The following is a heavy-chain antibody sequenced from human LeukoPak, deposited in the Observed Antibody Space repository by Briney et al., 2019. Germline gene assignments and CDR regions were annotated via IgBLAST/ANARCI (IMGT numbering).Heavy chain of an antibody. CDR2: IYYSGST. D-gene: IGHD4-11*01. CDR3: ARNNYVTHFYGLDV. V-gene: IGHV4-59*01. J-gene: IGHJ6*02. Sequence: SETLSLTCTVSGGSIRTYYWSWIRQPPGKGLEWIAYIYYSGSTNYNPSLKSRVTISVDTSKNQFSLKLSSVTAADTAVYFCARNNYVTHFYGLDVWGQGTTVTVSS. CDR1: GGSIRTYY.